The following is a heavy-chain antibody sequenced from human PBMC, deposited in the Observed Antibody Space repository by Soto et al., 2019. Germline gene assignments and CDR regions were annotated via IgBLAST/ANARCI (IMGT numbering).Heavy chain of an antibody. Sequence: AVYGGSFSGYYWSWIRQPPGKGLEWIGEINHSGSTNYNPSLKSRVTISVDTSKNQFSLKLSSVTAADTAVYYCARDPRWYYDSSGYYLDYWGQGTLVTVSS. V-gene: IGHV4-34*01. CDR3: ARDPRWYYDSSGYYLDY. CDR2: INHSGST. CDR1: GGSFSGYY. J-gene: IGHJ4*02. D-gene: IGHD3-22*01.